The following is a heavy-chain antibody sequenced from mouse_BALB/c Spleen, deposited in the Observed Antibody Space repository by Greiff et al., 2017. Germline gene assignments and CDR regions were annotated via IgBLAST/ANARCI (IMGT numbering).Heavy chain of an antibody. D-gene: IGHD3-1*01. V-gene: IGHV1S81*02. J-gene: IGHJ3*01. CDR2: INPSNGGT. CDR3: TRGSSGYGGFAY. CDR1: GYTFTSYY. Sequence: QGQLQQPGAELVKPGASVKLSCKASGYTFTSYYMYWVKQRPGQGLEWIGGINPSNGGTNFNEKFKSKATLTVDKSSSTAYMQLSSLTSEDSAVYYCTRGSSGYGGFAYWGQGTLVTVSA.